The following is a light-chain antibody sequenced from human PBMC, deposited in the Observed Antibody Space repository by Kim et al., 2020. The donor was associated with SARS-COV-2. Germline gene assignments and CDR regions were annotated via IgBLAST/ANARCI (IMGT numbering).Light chain of an antibody. CDR2: QDS. CDR3: QAWDSSTWV. Sequence: SYELTQPPSVSVSPGQTASITCSGDKLGDKYACWYQQKPGQSPVLVIYQDSKRPSGIPERFSGSNSGNTATLTISGTQAMDEADYYCQAWDSSTWVLGGGTKLTVL. V-gene: IGLV3-1*01. J-gene: IGLJ3*02. CDR1: KLGDKY.